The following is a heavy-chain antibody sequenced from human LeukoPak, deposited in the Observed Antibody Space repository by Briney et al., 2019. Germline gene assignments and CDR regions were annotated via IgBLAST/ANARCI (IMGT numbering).Heavy chain of an antibody. CDR3: AREAIVVVPAAISGGNWFDP. J-gene: IGHJ5*02. CDR1: GDSINSDRYY. Sequence: SETLSLTCTVSGDSINSDRYYWSWIRQPAGKGLEWVGHISTSGHTNYNSSLKSRVTISLDTSKNQFSLKLSSVTAADTAVYYCAREAIVVVPAAISGGNWFDPWGQGTLVTVSS. D-gene: IGHD2-2*01. V-gene: IGHV4-61*09. CDR2: ISTSGHT.